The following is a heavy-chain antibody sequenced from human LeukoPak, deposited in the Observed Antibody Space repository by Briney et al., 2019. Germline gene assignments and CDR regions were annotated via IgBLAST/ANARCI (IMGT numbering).Heavy chain of an antibody. CDR3: ARGNGLRRPSN. D-gene: IGHD4-17*01. V-gene: IGHV4-34*01. CDR2: INHSGST. CDR1: GGSFSGYY. J-gene: IGHJ4*02. Sequence: SETLSLTCAVSGGSFSGYYWSWIRQPPGKGLEWIGEINHSGSTNYNPSLKSRVTISVDTSKNQFSLKLSSVTAADTAVYYCARGNGLRRPSNWGQGTLVTVSS.